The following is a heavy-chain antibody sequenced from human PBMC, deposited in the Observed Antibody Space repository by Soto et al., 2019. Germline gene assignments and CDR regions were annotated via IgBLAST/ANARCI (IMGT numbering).Heavy chain of an antibody. D-gene: IGHD3-3*01. CDR3: ARVKTDFWSGSDV. V-gene: IGHV4-61*01. Sequence: PSETLSLTCTVSGGSVSSGSYYWSWIRQPPGKGLEWIGYIYYSGSTTYNPSLKSRVTISVDTSKNQFSLKLSSVTAADTAVYYCARVKTDFWSGSDVWGQGTTVT. CDR2: IYYSGST. J-gene: IGHJ6*02. CDR1: GGSVSSGSYY.